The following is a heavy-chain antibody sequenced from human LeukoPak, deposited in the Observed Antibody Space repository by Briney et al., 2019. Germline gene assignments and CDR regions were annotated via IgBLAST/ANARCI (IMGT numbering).Heavy chain of an antibody. CDR3: ARDTGYCSSTSCYAYFDY. Sequence: GGSLRLSCAASGFTFSSYEMNWVRQAPGKGLEWVSYISSSGSTIYYADSVKGRFTISRDNAKNSLYLQTNSLRAEDTAVYYCARDTGYCSSTSCYAYFDYWGQGTLVTVSS. J-gene: IGHJ4*02. CDR1: GFTFSSYE. V-gene: IGHV3-48*03. CDR2: ISSSGSTI. D-gene: IGHD2-2*01.